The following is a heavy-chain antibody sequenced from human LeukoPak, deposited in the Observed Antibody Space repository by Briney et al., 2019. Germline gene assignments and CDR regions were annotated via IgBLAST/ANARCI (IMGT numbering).Heavy chain of an antibody. CDR3: AKSPRYYYDSSGYWYY. V-gene: IGHV3-23*01. J-gene: IGHJ4*02. D-gene: IGHD3-22*01. Sequence: PGGSLRLSCAASGFTFSSYAMSWVRQAPGKGLEWVSAISGSGGSTYYADSVKGRFTISRDNSKNTLYLQMNSLRAEDTAVYYCAKSPRYYYDSSGYWYYWGQGTLVTVSS. CDR1: GFTFSSYA. CDR2: ISGSGGST.